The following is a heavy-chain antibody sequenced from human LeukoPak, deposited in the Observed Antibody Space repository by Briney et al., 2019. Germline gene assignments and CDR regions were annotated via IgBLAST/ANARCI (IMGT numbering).Heavy chain of an antibody. D-gene: IGHD6-13*01. CDR2: TYYRSKWYI. CDR1: GDSVSNNSTA. J-gene: IGHJ2*01. CDR3: ASSRAAYWYFDL. Sequence: SQTLSLTCAISGDSVSNNSTAWNWIRQSPSRGLEWLGRTYYRSKWYIDYALSVKSWITINPDTSKNQFSLQLKSVTPEDTAMYYCASSRAAYWYFDLWGRGTLVTVSS. V-gene: IGHV6-1*03.